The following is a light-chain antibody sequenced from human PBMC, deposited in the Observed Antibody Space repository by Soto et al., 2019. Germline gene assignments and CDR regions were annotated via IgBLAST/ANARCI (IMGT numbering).Light chain of an antibody. J-gene: IGKJ5*01. V-gene: IGKV2-28*01. CDR2: LGS. Sequence: IVLTQTPLSSAVTLGQPASISCRSGQSLQHRNGYNYLACYLQKPGQSPRLLIYLGSLRASGVPDRFRGSGSGTDFTLKISRVEAEDVGVYYCMQALQTPITFGQGTRLEIE. CDR3: MQALQTPIT. CDR1: QSLQHRNGYNY.